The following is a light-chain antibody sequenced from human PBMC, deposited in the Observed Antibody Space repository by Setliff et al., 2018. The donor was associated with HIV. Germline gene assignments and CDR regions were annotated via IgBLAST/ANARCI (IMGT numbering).Light chain of an antibody. V-gene: IGLV2-18*02. Sequence: QSALTQPPSVSGSPGQSVTISCTGTSSDAGSYNRVSWYQQPPGTAPKLMIYEVNNRPSGVPDRFSGSKSGNTASLTISGLQAEDEADYYCSSYTSISTYVFGTGTKVTV. CDR1: SSDAGSYNR. CDR3: SSYTSISTYV. J-gene: IGLJ1*01. CDR2: EVN.